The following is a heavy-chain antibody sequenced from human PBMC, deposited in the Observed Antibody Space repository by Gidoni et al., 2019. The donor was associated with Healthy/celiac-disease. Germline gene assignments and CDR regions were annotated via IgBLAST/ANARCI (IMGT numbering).Heavy chain of an antibody. Sequence: QVQLVESGGGLVKLGGSLRLSCAASGITFSDYSMSWIRQAPGKGLEWVSYISSSSSYTNYADSVKGRFTISRDNAKNSLYLQMNSLRAEDTAVYYCARDPYGSGSSGGYWGQGTLVTVSS. V-gene: IGHV3-11*06. J-gene: IGHJ4*02. CDR1: GITFSDYS. D-gene: IGHD3-10*01. CDR2: ISSSSSYT. CDR3: ARDPYGSGSSGGY.